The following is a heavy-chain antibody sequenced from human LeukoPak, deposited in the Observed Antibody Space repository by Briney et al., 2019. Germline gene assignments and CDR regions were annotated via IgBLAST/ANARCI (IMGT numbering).Heavy chain of an antibody. D-gene: IGHD4-17*01. CDR2: IYSSGST. CDR1: GGSISSSSYY. J-gene: IGHJ4*02. V-gene: IGHV4-39*01. CDR3: VRQGGPVTNYFDY. Sequence: SEALPLTCSVAGGSISSSSYYWGWIRQPPGKGLEWIGSIYSSGSTYYNPSLKSRVTISLDTSKNQFSLKLNSVTAADTAVYYCVRQGGPVTNYFDYWGQGTLVTVSS.